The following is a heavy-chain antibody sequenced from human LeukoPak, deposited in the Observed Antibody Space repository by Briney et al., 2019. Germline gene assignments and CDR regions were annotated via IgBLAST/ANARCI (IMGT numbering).Heavy chain of an antibody. Sequence: SETLSLTCTVSGGSISSHYWSWIRQPPGKGLEWIGDIYYSGSTNYNPSLKSRVTISVDPSTNPFSLKLSSVTAADTAVYYCARSADYDILTGQSYYFDYWGQGTLVTVSS. J-gene: IGHJ4*02. D-gene: IGHD3-9*01. CDR3: ARSADYDILTGQSYYFDY. V-gene: IGHV4-59*11. CDR1: GGSISSHY. CDR2: IYYSGST.